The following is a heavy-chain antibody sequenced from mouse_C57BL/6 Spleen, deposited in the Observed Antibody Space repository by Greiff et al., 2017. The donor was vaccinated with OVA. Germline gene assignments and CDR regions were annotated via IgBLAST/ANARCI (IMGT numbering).Heavy chain of an antibody. Sequence: VQLKESGPELVKPGASVKISCKASGYSFTDYNMNWVKQSNGKSLEWIGVINPNYGTTSYNQKFKGKATLTVDHSSSTAYMQLNSLTSEDSAVYYCARGGLRLSWFAYWGQGTLVTVSA. CDR1: GYSFTDYN. V-gene: IGHV1-39*01. J-gene: IGHJ3*01. CDR2: INPNYGTT. D-gene: IGHD2-4*01. CDR3: ARGGLRLSWFAY.